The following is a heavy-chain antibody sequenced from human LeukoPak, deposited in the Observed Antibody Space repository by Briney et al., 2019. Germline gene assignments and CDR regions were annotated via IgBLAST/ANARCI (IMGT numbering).Heavy chain of an antibody. CDR1: GYTLTELS. J-gene: IGHJ5*02. V-gene: IGHV1-24*01. CDR3: ATRDYYGSGSYYKLDNWFDP. D-gene: IGHD3-10*01. Sequence: GASVKVSCKVSGYTLTELSMHWVRQAPGKGLEWMGGFDPEDGETIYAQKFQGRVTMTEDTSTDTAYMELSSLRSEDTAVYYCATRDYYGSGSYYKLDNWFDPWGQGTLVTVSS. CDR2: FDPEDGET.